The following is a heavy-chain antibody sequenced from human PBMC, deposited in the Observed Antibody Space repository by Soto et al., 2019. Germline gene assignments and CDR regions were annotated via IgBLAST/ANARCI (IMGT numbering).Heavy chain of an antibody. V-gene: IGHV4-34*01. Sequence: PSETLSLTCAVYGGYFSGYYWSWIRQPPGKGLEWIGEINHSGSTNYNPSLKSRVTISVDTSKNQFSLKLSSVTAADTAVYYCARDRSILSRFYYSYMDVWGRGTTVTVSS. CDR1: GGYFSGYY. CDR2: INHSGST. J-gene: IGHJ6*03. CDR3: ARDRSILSRFYYSYMDV. D-gene: IGHD6-6*01.